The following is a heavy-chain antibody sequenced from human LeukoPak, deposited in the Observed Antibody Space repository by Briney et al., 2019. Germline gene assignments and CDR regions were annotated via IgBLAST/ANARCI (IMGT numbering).Heavy chain of an antibody. V-gene: IGHV5-51*01. Sequence: GESLKISCKGSGYRFTNYWIGWVRQMPGKGLEWMGIIYPGDSDTRYSPSFQGQVTISADKSISTAYLQWSSLKASDTAMYYCARLGPGIAARFDPWGQGTLVTVSS. CDR1: GYRFTNYW. J-gene: IGHJ5*02. D-gene: IGHD6-13*01. CDR3: ARLGPGIAARFDP. CDR2: IYPGDSDT.